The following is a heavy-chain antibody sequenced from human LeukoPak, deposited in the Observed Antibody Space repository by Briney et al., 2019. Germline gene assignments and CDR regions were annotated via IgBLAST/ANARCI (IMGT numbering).Heavy chain of an antibody. CDR3: ARAAYYDFWSGFLNWFNP. V-gene: IGHV1-69*01. CDR1: GGTFSSYA. J-gene: IGHJ5*02. D-gene: IGHD3-3*01. CDR2: IIPVFGTA. Sequence: VRVSCKASGGTFSSYAISWVRQAPGQGLEWMGGIIPVFGTANYEQKFQGRVTITADESTSTAYMELSSLRSEHTAVYYCARAAYYDFWSGFLNWFNPWVQGTLVTVSS.